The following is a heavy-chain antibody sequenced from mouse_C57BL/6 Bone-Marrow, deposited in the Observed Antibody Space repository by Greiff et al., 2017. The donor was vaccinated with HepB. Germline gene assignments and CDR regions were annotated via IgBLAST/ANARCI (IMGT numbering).Heavy chain of an antibody. Sequence: QVQLQQPGAELVMPGASVKLSCKASGYTFTSYWMHWVKQRPGQGLEWIGEIDPSDSYTNYNQKFKGKSTLTVDKSSSTAYMQHSSLTSEDSAVYYCASKITTGPYFDVWGTGTTVTVSS. D-gene: IGHD1-1*01. V-gene: IGHV1-69*01. CDR1: GYTFTSYW. J-gene: IGHJ1*03. CDR3: ASKITTGPYFDV. CDR2: IDPSDSYT.